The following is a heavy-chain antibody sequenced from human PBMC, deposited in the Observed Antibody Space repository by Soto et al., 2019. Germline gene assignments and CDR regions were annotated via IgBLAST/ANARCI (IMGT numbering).Heavy chain of an antibody. J-gene: IGHJ6*02. Sequence: SETLSLTXAVYGGSFSGYYWSWIRQPPGKGLEWIGEINHSGSTNYNPSLKSRVTISVDTSKNQFSLKLSSVTAADTAVYYCARQHPYYDFWSGYSLGYYYGMDVWGQGTTVTVSS. CDR3: ARQHPYYDFWSGYSLGYYYGMDV. D-gene: IGHD3-3*01. CDR1: GGSFSGYY. V-gene: IGHV4-34*01. CDR2: INHSGST.